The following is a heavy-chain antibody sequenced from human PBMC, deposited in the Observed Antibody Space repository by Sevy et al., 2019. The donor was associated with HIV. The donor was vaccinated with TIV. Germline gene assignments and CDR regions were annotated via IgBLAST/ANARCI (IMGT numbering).Heavy chain of an antibody. CDR1: GDSISGYY. CDR2: MNYSGST. D-gene: IGHD3-22*01. Sequence: SETLSLTCAVSGDSISGYYWGWNRQPPGKGLEWIAYMNYSGSTNFNPSLKSRVTISVDTSKNQFSLKLSSVTAADTAVYYCAGVYSSGREGPGWFDPWGQGTLVTVSS. V-gene: IGHV4-59*13. CDR3: AGVYSSGREGPGWFDP. J-gene: IGHJ5*02.